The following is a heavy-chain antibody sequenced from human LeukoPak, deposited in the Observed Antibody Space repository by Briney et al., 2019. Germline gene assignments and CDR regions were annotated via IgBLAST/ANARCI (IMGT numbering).Heavy chain of an antibody. CDR1: GFTFSSYS. J-gene: IGHJ4*02. CDR2: ISSSSSTI. D-gene: IGHD1-14*01. CDR3: ARDWAGADY. V-gene: IGHV3-48*01. Sequence: GSLRLSCAASGFTFSSYSMSWVRQAPGKGLEWVSYISSSSSTIYYADSVKGRFTISRDNAKNSLYLQMNSLRAEDTAVYYCARDWAGADYWGQGTLVTVSS.